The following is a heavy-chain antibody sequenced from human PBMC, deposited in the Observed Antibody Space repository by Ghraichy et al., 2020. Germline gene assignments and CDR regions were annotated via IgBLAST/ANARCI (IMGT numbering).Heavy chain of an antibody. D-gene: IGHD3-3*01. CDR1: GFTFSSYA. J-gene: IGHJ3*02. CDR2: ISGSGGST. CDR3: AKRYKRDTIFGAVRAGGCCAFDI. Sequence: GGSLRLSCAASGFTFSSYAMSWVRQAPGKGLEWVSAISGSGGSTYYADSVKGRFTISRDNSKNTLYLQMNSLRAEDTAVYYCAKRYKRDTIFGAVRAGGCCAFDIWGQGTMVTVSS. V-gene: IGHV3-23*01.